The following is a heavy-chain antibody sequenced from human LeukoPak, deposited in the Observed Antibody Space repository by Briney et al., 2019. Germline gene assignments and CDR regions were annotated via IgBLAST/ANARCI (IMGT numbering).Heavy chain of an antibody. CDR3: ARDLSGVTGYTYGRGIDY. CDR2: ISGSGGST. CDR1: GFTYSSYG. J-gene: IGHJ4*02. V-gene: IGHV3-23*01. D-gene: IGHD5-18*01. Sequence: SGGSLRLSCVASGFTYSSYGMSWVRQAPGKGLEWVSGISGSGGSTYYADSVKGRFTISRDNSKNTLYLQMNSLRAEDTAVYYCARDLSGVTGYTYGRGIDYWGQGTLVTVSS.